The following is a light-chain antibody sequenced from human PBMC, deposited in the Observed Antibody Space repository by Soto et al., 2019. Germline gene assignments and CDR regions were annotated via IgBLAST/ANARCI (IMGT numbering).Light chain of an antibody. J-gene: IGKJ3*01. CDR3: QQGKTFPFT. CDR1: HGVSGW. Sequence: IQMTQSPSSVSASVGDTVTLSCQTSHGVSGWLAWYQQKPGKAPTLLIYTVSNLQSGAPSRFSGSGSGTDFSLTITNLQPEDFATYFCQQGKTFPFTFGPGTKV. V-gene: IGKV1-12*01. CDR2: TVS.